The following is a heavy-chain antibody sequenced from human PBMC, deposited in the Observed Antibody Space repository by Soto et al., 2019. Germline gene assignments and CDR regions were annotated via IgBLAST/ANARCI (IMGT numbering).Heavy chain of an antibody. CDR2: IYYSGST. CDR1: SGSISSGDYY. Sequence: PSETLSLTCTVSSGSISSGDYYWSWIRQPPGKGLEWIGYIYYSGSTYYNPSLKSRVTISVDTSKNQFSLKLSSVTAADTAVYYCARARGARYFDYWGQGTLVTVSS. D-gene: IGHD2-15*01. CDR3: ARARGARYFDY. J-gene: IGHJ4*02. V-gene: IGHV4-30-4*01.